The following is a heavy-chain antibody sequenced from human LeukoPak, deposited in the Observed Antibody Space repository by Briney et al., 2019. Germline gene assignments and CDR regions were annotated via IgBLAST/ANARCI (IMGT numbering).Heavy chain of an antibody. CDR3: AKFPQGGQWLVRHWFDP. V-gene: IGHV3-30*18. J-gene: IGHJ5*02. D-gene: IGHD6-19*01. CDR1: GFTFSSYG. CDR2: ISYDGSNK. Sequence: PGGSLRLSCAASGFTFSSYGMHWVRQAPGKGLEWVAVISYDGSNKYYADSVKGRFTISRDNSKNTLYLQMNSLRAEDTAVYYCAKFPQGGQWLVRHWFDPWGQGTLVTVSS.